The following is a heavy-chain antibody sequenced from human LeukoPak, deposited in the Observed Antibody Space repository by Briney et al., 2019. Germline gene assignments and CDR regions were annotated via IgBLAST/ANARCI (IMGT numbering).Heavy chain of an antibody. CDR1: GFSLKNYS. D-gene: IGHD3-3*01. CDR3: PKWEYYDFWSGHYKSHFDS. J-gene: IGHJ4*02. V-gene: IGHV3-23*01. CDR2: IRDSVNGT. Sequence: PGGCLRLSCVVPGFSLKNYSMSWVRQAPGEWLECVSSIRDSVNGTEYADSVKGRFTVSRDNSKNTLYLHMDNLSDKETAVYYCPKWEYYDFWSGHYKSHFDSWGQGTLVTVSP.